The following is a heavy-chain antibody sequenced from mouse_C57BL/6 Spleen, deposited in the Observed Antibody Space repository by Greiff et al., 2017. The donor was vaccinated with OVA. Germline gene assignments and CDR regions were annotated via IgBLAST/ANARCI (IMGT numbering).Heavy chain of an antibody. D-gene: IGHD4-1*01. CDR3: ARDLGRAAWFAD. CDR2: IDPSDSYT. J-gene: IGHJ3*01. CDR1: GYTFTSYW. V-gene: IGHV1-69*01. Sequence: QVQLQQPGAELVMPGASVKLSCKASGYTFTSYWMHWVKQRPGQGLEWIGEIDPSDSYTNYNQKFKGKSTLTVDKSSSTAYMQLSSLTSEDSAVYYCARDLGRAAWFADWGPGTMVTVSA.